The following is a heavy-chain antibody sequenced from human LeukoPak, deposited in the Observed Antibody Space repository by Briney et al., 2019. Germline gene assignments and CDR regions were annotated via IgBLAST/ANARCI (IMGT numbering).Heavy chain of an antibody. V-gene: IGHV1-8*01. J-gene: IGHJ6*02. Sequence: ASVKVSCKASGYTFTSYDINWVRQATGQGLEWMGWMNPNSGNTGYAQKFQGRVTMTRNTSISTAYMELSSLRSEDTAVYYCARERCSGGSCYPGVRTGNYYYYGMDVWGQGTTVTVSS. CDR3: ARERCSGGSCYPGVRTGNYYYYGMDV. D-gene: IGHD2-15*01. CDR2: MNPNSGNT. CDR1: GYTFTSYD.